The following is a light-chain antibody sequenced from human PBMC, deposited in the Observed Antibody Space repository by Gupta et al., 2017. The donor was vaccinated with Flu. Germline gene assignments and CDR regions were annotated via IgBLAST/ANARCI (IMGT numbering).Light chain of an antibody. CDR1: SGINVGTYR. CDR2: YKSDSDK. J-gene: IGLJ3*02. CDR3: MIWHSSAWM. Sequence: QAVLTQPSSLPASPGASASLTCTLRSGINVGTYRIYWYQQKPGSPPQHLLRYKSDSDKQQGSGVPSRFSGFKDASANAGILLISGLQSEDEADYYCMIWHSSAWMFGGGTKLTVL. V-gene: IGLV5-45*02.